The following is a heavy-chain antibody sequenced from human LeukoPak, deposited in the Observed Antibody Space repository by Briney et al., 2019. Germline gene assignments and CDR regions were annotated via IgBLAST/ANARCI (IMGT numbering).Heavy chain of an antibody. CDR1: GFTFSSYG. J-gene: IGHJ4*02. CDR3: AKVFYTSSFDF. D-gene: IGHD2/OR15-2a*01. Sequence: GGSLRLSCAASGFTFSSYGMHWVRQAPGKGLEWVAVIWYDGSNKYYADSVRGRFTISRDNSKKTVSLQMNGLRVDDTAVYFCAKVFYTSSFDFSGQGILVTVSP. V-gene: IGHV3-33*06. CDR2: IWYDGSNK.